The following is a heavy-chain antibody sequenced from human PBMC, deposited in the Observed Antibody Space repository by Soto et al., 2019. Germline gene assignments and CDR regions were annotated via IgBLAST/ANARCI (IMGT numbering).Heavy chain of an antibody. CDR1: RDTFSSYT. V-gene: IGHV1-69*08. Sequence: QVQLVQSGAELMKPGSSVKVSCRASRDTFSSYTVIWVRQAPGRGLEWMGRSIPVLGTTDYAQKFKGRVTITADKSSNIVYMELSSMRSEDTAVYYCARRRYCGYDCYHKHYYGMDVWGQGTTVTVAS. CDR2: SIPVLGTT. CDR3: ARRRYCGYDCYHKHYYGMDV. J-gene: IGHJ6*02. D-gene: IGHD2-21*02.